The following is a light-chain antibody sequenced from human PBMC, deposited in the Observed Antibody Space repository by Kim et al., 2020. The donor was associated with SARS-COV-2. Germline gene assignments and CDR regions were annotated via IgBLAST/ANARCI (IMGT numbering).Light chain of an antibody. Sequence: ASVGDRAIITCRASQGIGSWLAWYQQKPGKAPKLLIYEASTLQSGVPARFSGSGSATDFTLTISSLQPEDFATYFCQQANSFPLTFGGGTKVDIK. CDR3: QQANSFPLT. J-gene: IGKJ4*01. V-gene: IGKV1D-12*01. CDR1: QGIGSW. CDR2: EAS.